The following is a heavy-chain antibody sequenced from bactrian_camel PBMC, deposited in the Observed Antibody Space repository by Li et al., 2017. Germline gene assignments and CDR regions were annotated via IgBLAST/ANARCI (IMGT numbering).Heavy chain of an antibody. V-gene: IGHV3S40*01. Sequence: VQLVESGGGSVQAGGSLRLSCAASGYSYGSDCMGWFRQAPGREREAVAAIYNNGAASTLYADSVKGRFTISQDDTKNTVYLQMNSLQPEDTGMYYCAADPQSYCNSEFLKSANFRYRGQGTQVTVS. J-gene: IGHJ4*01. CDR2: IYNNGAAST. CDR3: AADPQSYCNSEFLKSANFRY. D-gene: IGHD2*01. CDR1: GYSYGSDC.